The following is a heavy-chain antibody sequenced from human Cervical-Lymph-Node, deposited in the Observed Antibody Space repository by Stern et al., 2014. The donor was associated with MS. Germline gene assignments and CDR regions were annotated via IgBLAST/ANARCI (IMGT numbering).Heavy chain of an antibody. CDR3: ARSRPYYYDSSGYYYPLWY. Sequence: EVQLLESGGGLVQPGGSLRLSCAASGFTFSSYSMNWVRQAPGKGLEWVSYISSSSSTIYYADSVKGRFTISRDNAKNSLYLQMNSLRDEDTAVYYCARSRPYYYDSSGYYYPLWYWGQGTLVTVSS. D-gene: IGHD3-22*01. V-gene: IGHV3-48*02. CDR1: GFTFSSYS. J-gene: IGHJ4*02. CDR2: ISSSSSTI.